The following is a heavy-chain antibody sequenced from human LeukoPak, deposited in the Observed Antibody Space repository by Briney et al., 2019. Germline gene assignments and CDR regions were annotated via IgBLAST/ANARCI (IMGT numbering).Heavy chain of an antibody. Sequence: PSETLSLTCTVSGGSISRGGYYWSWIRQHPGKGLEWIGYIYYSGSTYYNPSLKSRVTISVDTSKNQFSLKLSSVTAADTAVYYCAREEGDYFDYWGQGTLVTVSS. D-gene: IGHD1-26*01. CDR3: AREEGDYFDY. CDR1: GGSISRGGYY. J-gene: IGHJ4*02. V-gene: IGHV4-31*03. CDR2: IYYSGST.